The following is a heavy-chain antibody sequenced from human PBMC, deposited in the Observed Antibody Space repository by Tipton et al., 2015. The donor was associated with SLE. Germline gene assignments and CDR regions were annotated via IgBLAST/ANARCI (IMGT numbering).Heavy chain of an antibody. Sequence: QLVQSGAEVKRPGASVKVSCRTSGFTFYGYYTHWVRQAPGQGLEWMGWVNPNNGGTNYAQKFQGRLTMTRDTSISTAYMELSSLRSDDTAVYYCARWRGYHGILTGSSEDYFDYWGQGTPVTVSS. V-gene: IGHV1-2*02. J-gene: IGHJ4*02. D-gene: IGHD3-9*01. CDR2: VNPNNGGT. CDR3: ARWRGYHGILTGSSEDYFDY. CDR1: GFTFYGYY.